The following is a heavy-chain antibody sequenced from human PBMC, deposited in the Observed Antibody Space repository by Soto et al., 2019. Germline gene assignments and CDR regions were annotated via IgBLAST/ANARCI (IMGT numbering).Heavy chain of an antibody. CDR1: GYTFTSYD. CDR2: MNPNSGNT. J-gene: IGHJ6*04. V-gene: IGHV1-8*01. Sequence: ALVKVSCKASGYTFTSYDINWVRQATGQGLEWMGWMNPNSGNTGYAQKFQGRVTMTRNTSISTAYMELSSLRSEDTAVYYCGRGMGWYYDFWSGKSRVGMDVGGKGTTVTVSP. D-gene: IGHD3-3*01. CDR3: GRGMGWYYDFWSGKSRVGMDV.